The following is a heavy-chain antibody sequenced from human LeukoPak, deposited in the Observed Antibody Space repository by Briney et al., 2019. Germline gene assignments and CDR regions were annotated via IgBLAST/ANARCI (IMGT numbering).Heavy chain of an antibody. Sequence: GASVKVSCKTSGYSFNSHHVHWVRQAPGHGLEWMGVKFSHDGTTSYTQNFQGRLTMTRDTSTSTVYMELSSLRSEDTAVYYCARDSGNFHYDMDVWGQGTTVIVSS. J-gene: IGHJ6*02. CDR3: ARDSGNFHYDMDV. CDR2: KFSHDGTT. D-gene: IGHD3-10*01. V-gene: IGHV1-46*02. CDR1: GYSFNSHH.